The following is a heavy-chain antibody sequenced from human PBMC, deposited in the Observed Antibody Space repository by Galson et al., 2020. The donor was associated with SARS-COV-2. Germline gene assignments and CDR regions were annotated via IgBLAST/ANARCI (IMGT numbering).Heavy chain of an antibody. CDR1: GFTFSSYW. CDR2: INSDGRST. D-gene: IGHD6-6*01. CDR3: ARAGSFRGYFDY. J-gene: IGHJ4*02. V-gene: IGHV3-74*01. Sequence: ALHGESLKISCAASGFTFSSYWMHWVRQAPGKGLVWVSRINSDGRSTSYTDSVKGRFTISRDNAKNTMYLQMNSLRAEDTAVYYCARAGSFRGYFDYWGRGTLVTVSS.